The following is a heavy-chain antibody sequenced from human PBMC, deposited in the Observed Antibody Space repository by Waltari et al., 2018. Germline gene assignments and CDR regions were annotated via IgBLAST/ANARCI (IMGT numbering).Heavy chain of an antibody. V-gene: IGHV3-33*01. CDR3: AREKDPVLRFLRGMDV. J-gene: IGHJ6*02. CDR1: GFTFSSYG. D-gene: IGHD3-3*01. Sequence: QVQLVESGGGVVQPGRSLRLSCAASGFTFSSYGMHWVRQAPGQGLEWVAVIWYDGSNKYYADAVKGRFTISRDNSKNTLYLQMNSLRAEDTAVYYCAREKDPVLRFLRGMDVWGQGTTVTVSS. CDR2: IWYDGSNK.